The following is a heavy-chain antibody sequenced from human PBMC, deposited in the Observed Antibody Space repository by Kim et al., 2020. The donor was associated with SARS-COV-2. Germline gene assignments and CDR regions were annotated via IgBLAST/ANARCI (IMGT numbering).Heavy chain of an antibody. Sequence: SETLSLTCTVSGTPITTYYWSWIRQSPGKGLEWIGSIYHNGNTKDNPSLRSRLSISIDTSKNQFSLRLQSVTAADTAVYYCASQLTFWFGGYMNVWGKGT. CDR3: ASQLTFWFGGYMNV. D-gene: IGHD3-10*01. CDR2: IYHNGNT. CDR1: GTPITTYY. J-gene: IGHJ6*03. V-gene: IGHV4-59*08.